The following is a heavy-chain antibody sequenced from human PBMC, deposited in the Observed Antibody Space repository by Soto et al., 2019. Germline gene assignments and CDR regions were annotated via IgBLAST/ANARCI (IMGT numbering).Heavy chain of an antibody. CDR2: IYYSGST. V-gene: IGHV4-59*01. CDR3: AGGVAATALRAYYYSYSYMDA. CDR1: GGSISSYY. D-gene: IGHD2-15*01. J-gene: IGHJ6*03. Sequence: SETLSLTCTVSGGSISSYYWSWIRQPPGKGLEWIGYIYYSGSTNYNPSLKSRVTISVDTSKNQFSLKLSSVTAADTAVYYCAGGVAATALRAYYYSYSYMDAWGKETTVTVSS.